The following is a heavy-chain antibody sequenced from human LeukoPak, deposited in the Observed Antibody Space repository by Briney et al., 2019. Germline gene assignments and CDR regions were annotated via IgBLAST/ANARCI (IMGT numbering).Heavy chain of an antibody. V-gene: IGHV5-51*01. CDR2: IFPGDSDT. CDR1: GYVFSNHW. D-gene: IGHD5-24*01. J-gene: IGHJ4*02. Sequence: GESLKISCKGSGYVFSNHWIVWVRLMPGKGLEWMGNIFPGDSDTRYSPSFQGQVTISADKSISTVYLHWSSLKASDTAMYYCARQRMSTIPGDYWGQGTLVTVSS. CDR3: ARQRMSTIPGDY.